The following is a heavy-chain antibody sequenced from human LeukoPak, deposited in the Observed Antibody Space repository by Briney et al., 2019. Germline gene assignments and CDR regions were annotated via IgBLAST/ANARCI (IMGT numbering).Heavy chain of an antibody. CDR3: ASGGYYVPNYFDY. Sequence: ASVQVSCKASGYTFTGYYIHWVRQAPGQGLEWMGWINPNSGGTKYAQKFQGRVTMTRDTSISTAYMDLSRLTSNDTAVYYCASGGYYVPNYFDYWGQGTLVSVSS. CDR1: GYTFTGYY. CDR2: INPNSGGT. J-gene: IGHJ4*02. D-gene: IGHD3-3*01. V-gene: IGHV1-2*02.